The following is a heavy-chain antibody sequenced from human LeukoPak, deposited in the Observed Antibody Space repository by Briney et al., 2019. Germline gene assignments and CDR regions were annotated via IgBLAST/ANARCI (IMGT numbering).Heavy chain of an antibody. D-gene: IGHD3-22*01. Sequence: PGGSLRLSCAASGFTFSTYEMNWVRQAPGKGLEWLSYISYNGQRIFYADSVKGRFTISRDNAKNSLYLQMNNLRVEDTAVYYCARDGRWINYYDGSSPVWGQGTLVTVSS. V-gene: IGHV3-48*03. J-gene: IGHJ4*02. CDR1: GFTFSTYE. CDR2: ISYNGQRI. CDR3: ARDGRWINYYDGSSPV.